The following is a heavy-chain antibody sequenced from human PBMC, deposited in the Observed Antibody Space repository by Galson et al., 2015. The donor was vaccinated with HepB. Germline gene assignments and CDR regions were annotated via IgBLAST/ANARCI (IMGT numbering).Heavy chain of an antibody. CDR1: GFTFTGYA. CDR3: AKVFPEKTDGWYRQALYYFDS. J-gene: IGHJ4*02. V-gene: IGHV3-23*01. Sequence: LRLSCAASGFTFTGYAMSWVCQAPGKGLEWVSAITPSGDNTYSADSMKGRFTISRDSSQNTLFLQMNSLRADDTAIYFCAKVFPEKTDGWYRQALYYFDSWGQGTRVTVSS. D-gene: IGHD6-19*01. CDR2: ITPSGDNT.